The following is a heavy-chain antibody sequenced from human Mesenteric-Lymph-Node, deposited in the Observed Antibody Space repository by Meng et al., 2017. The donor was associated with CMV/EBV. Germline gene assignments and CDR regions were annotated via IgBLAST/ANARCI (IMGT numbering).Heavy chain of an antibody. Sequence: ASVKVSCKASGYTFTTYGISWVRQAPGQGLEWMGWISGYDGKTKYAQKVQGRVTMTTDTSTSTAYMELRSLRSDDTAVYYCARVKQQLYYYYYYGMDVWGQGTTVTVSS. V-gene: IGHV1-18*01. CDR1: GYTFTTYG. D-gene: IGHD6-13*01. J-gene: IGHJ6*02. CDR3: ARVKQQLYYYYYYGMDV. CDR2: ISGYDGKT.